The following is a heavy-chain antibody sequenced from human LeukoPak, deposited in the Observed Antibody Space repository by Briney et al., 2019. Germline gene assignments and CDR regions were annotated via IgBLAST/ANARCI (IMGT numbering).Heavy chain of an antibody. D-gene: IGHD3-10*01. CDR3: AKNIYGSGSYLGY. V-gene: IGHV3-23*01. CDR1: GFTFSSYA. CDR2: ISGSGGST. Sequence: AGGSLRLSCAASGFTFSSYAMGWVRQAPGKGLEWVSAISGSGGSTYYADSVKGRFTISRDNSKNTLYLQMNSLRAEDTAVYYCAKNIYGSGSYLGYWGQGTLVTVSS. J-gene: IGHJ4*02.